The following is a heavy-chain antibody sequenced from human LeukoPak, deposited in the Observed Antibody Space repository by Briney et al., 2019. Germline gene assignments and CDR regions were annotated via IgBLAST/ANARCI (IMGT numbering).Heavy chain of an antibody. V-gene: IGHV3-33*01. Sequence: GRSLRLSCAASGFTFSSYGMHWVRQAPGKGLEWVAVIWYDGSNKYYADSVKGQFTISRDNSKNTLYLQMNSLRAEDTAVYYCARDGIATDYYFDYWGQGTLVTVSS. CDR3: ARDGIATDYYFDY. CDR1: GFTFSSYG. CDR2: IWYDGSNK. D-gene: IGHD6-13*01. J-gene: IGHJ4*02.